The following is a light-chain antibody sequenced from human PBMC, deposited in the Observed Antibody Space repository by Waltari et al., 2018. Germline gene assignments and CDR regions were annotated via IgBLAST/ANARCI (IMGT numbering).Light chain of an antibody. CDR2: GVS. V-gene: IGKV1-39*01. CDR1: QNINTY. Sequence: DIQMTQSPSSLSASVGDRVTISCRASQNINTYLNWYQQKPGKAPKLLINGVSRLQSGVPSRFSGSGSGTDFTLTISSLQVEDFATYYCQQSNSGPWTFGQGTKVDVK. CDR3: QQSNSGPWT. J-gene: IGKJ1*01.